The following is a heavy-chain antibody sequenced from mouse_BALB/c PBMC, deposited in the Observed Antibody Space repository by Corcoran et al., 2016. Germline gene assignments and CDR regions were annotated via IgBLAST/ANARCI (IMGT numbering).Heavy chain of an antibody. CDR2: INTHSGVP. D-gene: IGHD2-4*01. Sequence: QIQLVQAAPELTKPGETVRVSCQASGYTFTPAGMQWVQKMPGKGLKWIGWINTHSGVPKYAEDFKGRFAFSGETSAITAYLQISNLKNEDTATYFCARHRVYDYYGFAYWGQGTLVTVSA. CDR3: ARHRVYDYYGFAY. CDR1: GYTFTPAG. J-gene: IGHJ3*01. V-gene: IGHV9-4*02.